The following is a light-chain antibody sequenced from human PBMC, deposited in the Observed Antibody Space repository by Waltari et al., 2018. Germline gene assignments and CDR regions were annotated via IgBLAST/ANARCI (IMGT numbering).Light chain of an antibody. V-gene: IGLV2-14*01. CDR2: DIS. Sequence: QSALTQPASVSGSPGQSITISCTGSSRDVGGSTYLSWYQQHPGKVPKAIIFDISNRPSGISNRFSGSKSGNTASLTISGLQPEDEADYYCTSYTSRNTLVFGTGTKVTVL. J-gene: IGLJ1*01. CDR1: SRDVGGSTY. CDR3: TSYTSRNTLV.